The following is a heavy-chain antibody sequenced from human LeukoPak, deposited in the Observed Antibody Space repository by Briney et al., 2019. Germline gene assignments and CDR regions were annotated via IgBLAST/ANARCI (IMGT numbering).Heavy chain of an antibody. J-gene: IGHJ5*02. D-gene: IGHD6-13*01. CDR2: IYYSGST. V-gene: IGHV4-59*08. Sequence: SETLSLTCTVSGGSISSYYWSWIRQPPGKGLEWIGYIYYSGSTNYNPSLKSRVTISVDTSKNQFSLKLSSVTAADTAVYYCARTVGYSSSWYWGRWFDPWGQGTLVTVSS. CDR3: ARTVGYSSSWYWGRWFDP. CDR1: GGSISSYY.